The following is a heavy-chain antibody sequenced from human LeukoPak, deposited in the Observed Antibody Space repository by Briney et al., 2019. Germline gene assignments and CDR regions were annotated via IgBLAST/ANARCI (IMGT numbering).Heavy chain of an antibody. CDR2: ISSGGSTI. CDR3: ARRKADDY. D-gene: IGHD2-15*01. V-gene: IGHV3-48*03. CDR1: GFTFSSYE. J-gene: IGHJ4*02. Sequence: PGGSLRLSCAASGFTFSSYETNWVRQAPGKGLEWVSYISSGGSTIYYADSVKGRFTISRDNAKSSLYLQMNSLRVEDTAVYYCARRKADDYWGQGTLVTVSS.